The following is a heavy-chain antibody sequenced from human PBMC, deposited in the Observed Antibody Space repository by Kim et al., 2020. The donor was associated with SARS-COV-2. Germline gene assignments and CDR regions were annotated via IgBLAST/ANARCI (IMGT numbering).Heavy chain of an antibody. CDR2: IIPIFGTA. D-gene: IGHD2-2*01. CDR3: ASLDLGYCSSTSCLFDY. CDR1: GGTFSSYA. J-gene: IGHJ4*02. V-gene: IGHV1-69*13. Sequence: SVKVSCKASGGTFSSYAISWVRQAPGQGLEWMGGIIPIFGTANYAQKFQGRVTITADESTSTAYMELSSLRSEDTAVYYCASLDLGYCSSTSCLFDYWGQGTLVTVSS.